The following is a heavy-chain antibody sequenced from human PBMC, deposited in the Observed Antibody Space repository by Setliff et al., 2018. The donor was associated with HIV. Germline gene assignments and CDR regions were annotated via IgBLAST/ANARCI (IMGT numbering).Heavy chain of an antibody. CDR2: IYTSGST. CDR3: ARGRLLWSGSYYYYYMDV. V-gene: IGHV4-4*07. D-gene: IGHD3-10*01. J-gene: IGHJ6*03. CDR1: GGSISSYY. Sequence: PSETLSLTCTVSGGSISSYYWNWIRQPAGKGLEWIGHIYTSGSTNSNPSLKSRVAMSVDTSKNQFSLKLSSVTAADTAAYYCARGRLLWSGSYYYYYMDVWGKGTTVTVSS.